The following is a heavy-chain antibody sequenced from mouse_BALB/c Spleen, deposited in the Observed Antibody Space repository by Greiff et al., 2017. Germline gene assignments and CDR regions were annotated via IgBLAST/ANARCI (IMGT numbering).Heavy chain of an antibody. CDR3: ARSYGTYAMDY. V-gene: IGHV4-1*02. Sequence: EVKLMESGGGLVQPGGSLKLSCAASGFDFSRYWMSWVRQAPGKGLEWIGEINPDSSTINYTPSLKDKFIISRDNAKNTLYLQMSKVRSEDTALYYCARSYGTYAMDYWGQGTSVTVSS. J-gene: IGHJ4*01. D-gene: IGHD2-10*02. CDR2: INPDSSTI. CDR1: GFDFSRYW.